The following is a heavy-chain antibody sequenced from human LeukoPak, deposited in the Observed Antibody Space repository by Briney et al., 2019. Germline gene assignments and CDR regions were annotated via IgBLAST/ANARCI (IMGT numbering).Heavy chain of an antibody. CDR2: ITASGGT. CDR3: AKRGRYYFDQ. V-gene: IGHV3-23*01. J-gene: IGHJ4*02. Sequence: GGSLRLSCAASGFTFCSYAMSWVRQAPGKGLEWVSTITASGGTYYADSLKGRFTISRDTSKNTLYLQINSLRAEDTAVYYCAKRGRYYFDQWGQGTLVTVSS. CDR1: GFTFCSYA.